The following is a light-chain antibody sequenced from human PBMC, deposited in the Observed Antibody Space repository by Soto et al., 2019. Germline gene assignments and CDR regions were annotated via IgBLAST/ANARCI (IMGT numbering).Light chain of an antibody. CDR1: SSNIGNNY. Sequence: QSVLTQPPSVSAAPGQKVTISCSGSSSNIGNNYVSWYQQLPGTAPKLLIFENNKRPSGIPDRFSGSKSGTSATLGITVLQTGDEADYYCGTWDNSLGAPYVFGTGTKLTVL. CDR3: GTWDNSLGAPYV. V-gene: IGLV1-51*02. CDR2: ENN. J-gene: IGLJ1*01.